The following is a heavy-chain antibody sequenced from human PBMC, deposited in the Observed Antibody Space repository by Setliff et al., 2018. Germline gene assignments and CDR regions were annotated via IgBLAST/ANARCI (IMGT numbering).Heavy chain of an antibody. J-gene: IGHJ4*02. CDR1: GGSFTDHF. CDR2: INHSGST. CDR3: ARDLAPPGSAYEKNGEKGGYCTIGGCYKGRGSEY. V-gene: IGHV4-34*01. Sequence: SETLSLTCAVYGGSFTDHFWSWIRQPPGKGLEWIGEINHSGSTNYNPSLKSRVSISVDASKNQFSLKLASVTAADTAVYYCARDLAPPGSAYEKNGEKGGYCTIGGCYKGRGSEYWGQGTLVTVSS. D-gene: IGHD2-8*01.